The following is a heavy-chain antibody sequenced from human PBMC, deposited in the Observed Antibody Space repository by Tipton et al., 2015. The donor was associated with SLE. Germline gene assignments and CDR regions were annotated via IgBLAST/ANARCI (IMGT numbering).Heavy chain of an antibody. CDR2: VKQGTTET. CDR1: GFTVYNFW. CDR3: ARATEGAFDF. V-gene: IGHV3-7*01. J-gene: IGHJ3*01. Sequence: SLRLSCAASGFTVYNFWMGWVRQAPGKGLEWVANVKQGTTETYYVASVKGRFTISRDNAKNSLNLQMNNLRAEDTAVYYCARATEGAFDFWGQGTRVTVSS.